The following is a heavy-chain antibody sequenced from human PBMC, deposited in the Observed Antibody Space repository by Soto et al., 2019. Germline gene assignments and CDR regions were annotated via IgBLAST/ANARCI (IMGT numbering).Heavy chain of an antibody. CDR1: GYTFSSYY. V-gene: IGHV1-46*01. CDR3: ARGRVVRGVIEDYYYYGMDV. Sequence: ASVKVSCKASGYTFSSYYMHWVRQAPGQGLEWMGMIIPSGDNTNYAQKLQGRVTMTTDTSTSTAYMELRSPRSDDTAVYYCARGRVVRGVIEDYYYYGMDVWGQGTTVTVSS. J-gene: IGHJ6*02. CDR2: IIPSGDNT. D-gene: IGHD3-10*01.